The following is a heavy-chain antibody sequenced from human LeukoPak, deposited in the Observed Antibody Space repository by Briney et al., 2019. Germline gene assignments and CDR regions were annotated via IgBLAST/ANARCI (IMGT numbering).Heavy chain of an antibody. CDR3: AREFGYQLPDFDF. CDR2: ISSSSTSI. V-gene: IGHV3-21*01. J-gene: IGHJ4*02. Sequence: PGGSLRLSCAASGFTFSSYGMHWVRQAPGKGLEWVSSISSSSTSIYYADSVKGRFTISRDNAKNSLFLQMNSLRAEDTAMYYCAREFGYQLPDFDFWGQGTLVTVSS. D-gene: IGHD2-2*01. CDR1: GFTFSSYG.